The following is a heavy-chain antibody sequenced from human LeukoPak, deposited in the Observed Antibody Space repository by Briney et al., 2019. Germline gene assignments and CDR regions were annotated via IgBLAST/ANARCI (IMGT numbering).Heavy chain of an antibody. CDR1: GGSISSSSYY. D-gene: IGHD3-16*01. J-gene: IGHJ3*02. Sequence: ETLSLTCTVSGGSISSSSYYWGWIRQAPGKGLEWVANIKQDGSEKYYVDSVKGRFTISRDNAKNSLYLQMNSLRAEDTAVYYCARPGVVYAFDIWGQGTMVTVSS. CDR2: IKQDGSEK. V-gene: IGHV3-7*01. CDR3: ARPGVVYAFDI.